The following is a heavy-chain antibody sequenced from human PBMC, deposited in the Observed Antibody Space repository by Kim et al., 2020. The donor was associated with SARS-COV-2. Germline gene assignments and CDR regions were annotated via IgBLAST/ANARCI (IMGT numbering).Heavy chain of an antibody. J-gene: IGHJ4*02. CDR3: ARHAASHFWYFDY. CDR1: GYSFTSYW. Sequence: GESLKISCKGSGYSFTSYWISWVRQMHGKGLEWMGRIDPSDSYTNYSPSFQGHVTISADKSISTAYLQWSSLKASDTAMYYCARHAASHFWYFDYWGQGTLVTVSS. V-gene: IGHV5-10-1*01. CDR2: IDPSDSYT. D-gene: IGHD2-2*01.